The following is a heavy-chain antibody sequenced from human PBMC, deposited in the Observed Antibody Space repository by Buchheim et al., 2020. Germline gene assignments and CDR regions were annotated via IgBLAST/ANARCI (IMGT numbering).Heavy chain of an antibody. D-gene: IGHD3-22*01. CDR3: ARHRLPRITMIVVARNGYYFDY. J-gene: IGHJ4*02. V-gene: IGHV4-39*01. Sequence: QLQLQESGPGLVKPSETLSLTCTVSGGSISSSSYYWGWIRQPPGKGLEWIGSIYYSGSTYYNPSLKSRVTISVDTSKNQFSLKLSSVTAADTAVYYCARHRLPRITMIVVARNGYYFDYWGQGTL. CDR2: IYYSGST. CDR1: GGSISSSSYY.